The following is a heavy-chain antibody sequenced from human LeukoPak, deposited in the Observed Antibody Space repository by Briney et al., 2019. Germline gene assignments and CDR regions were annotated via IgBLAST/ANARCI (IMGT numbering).Heavy chain of an antibody. CDR2: IRSKAYVWTT. V-gene: IGHV3-49*02. D-gene: IGHD3-22*01. Sequence: WIRQPPGKGLEWVGFIRSKAYVWTTDYAASVKGRFTISRDDSKSIAHLQMNSLKTEDTAVYYCTRLKLGYYDSSGYYLTPFDYWGQGTLVTVSS. CDR3: TRLKLGYYDSSGYYLTPFDY. J-gene: IGHJ4*02.